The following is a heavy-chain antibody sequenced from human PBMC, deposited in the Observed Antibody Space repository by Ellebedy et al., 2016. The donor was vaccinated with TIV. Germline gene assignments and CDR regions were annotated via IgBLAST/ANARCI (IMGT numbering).Heavy chain of an antibody. V-gene: IGHV4-34*01. Sequence: SETLSLXCAVYGGSFSGYYWSWIRQPPGKGLEWIGEINHSGSTNYNPSLKSRVTISVDTSKNQFSLKLSSVTAADTAVYYCARRRYYYDSSGYLPRVWFDPWGQGTLVTVSS. J-gene: IGHJ5*02. CDR1: GGSFSGYY. CDR2: INHSGST. D-gene: IGHD3-22*01. CDR3: ARRRYYYDSSGYLPRVWFDP.